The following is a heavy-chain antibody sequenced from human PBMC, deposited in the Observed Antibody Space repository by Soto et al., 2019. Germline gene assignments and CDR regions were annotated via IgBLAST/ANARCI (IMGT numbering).Heavy chain of an antibody. Sequence: SEPLSLTGTVSGGSVSSGSYYWSWIRQPPGKGLEWIGYIYYSGSTNYNPSLKSRVTISVDTSKNQFSLKLSSVTAADTAVYYCASFSTVPTRPYYYYGMDVWGQGTTVTVSS. CDR3: ASFSTVPTRPYYYYGMDV. CDR2: IYYSGST. J-gene: IGHJ6*02. CDR1: GGSVSSGSYY. D-gene: IGHD4-4*01. V-gene: IGHV4-61*01.